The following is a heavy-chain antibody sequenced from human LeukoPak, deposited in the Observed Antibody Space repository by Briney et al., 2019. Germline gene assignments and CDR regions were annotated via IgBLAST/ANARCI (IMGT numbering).Heavy chain of an antibody. Sequence: MASETLSLTCTVSGGSISSSSYYWGWIRQPPGKGLEWIGSIYYSGSTYYNPSLKSRVTISVDTSKNQFSLKLSSVTAADTAVYYCARDRAFDIWGQGTMVTVSS. V-gene: IGHV4-39*07. CDR1: GGSISSSSYY. CDR2: IYYSGST. CDR3: ARDRAFDI. J-gene: IGHJ3*02.